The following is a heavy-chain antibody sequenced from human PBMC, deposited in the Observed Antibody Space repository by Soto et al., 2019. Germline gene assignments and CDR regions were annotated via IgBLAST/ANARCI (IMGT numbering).Heavy chain of an antibody. CDR3: ARGAASGYSYFYYMDV. D-gene: IGHD6-13*01. V-gene: IGHV1-18*01. J-gene: IGHJ6*03. Sequence: QVQLVQSGPEVKKPGTSVKVSCKTSGYGFSNYVVSWVRQAPGQGLEWVGRVDPDSVHTKYAQKLQGRVTMATDTATNTAYMELRSLTFDDTAVYYCARGAASGYSYFYYMDVWGKGTTVTVSS. CDR1: GYGFSNYV. CDR2: VDPDSVHT.